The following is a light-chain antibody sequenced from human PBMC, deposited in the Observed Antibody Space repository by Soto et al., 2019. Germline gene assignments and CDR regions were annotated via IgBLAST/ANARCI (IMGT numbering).Light chain of an antibody. Sequence: VVLTQSPATLSLSPGERTTLSCRASQSVGSDLAWYQQKRGQAPRLLIYGASNRATGIPDRFSGSGSGTDFTLTISRLEPEDFAVYYCQQYGSSGTFGQGTKVDIK. CDR1: QSVGSD. J-gene: IGKJ1*01. V-gene: IGKV3-20*01. CDR3: QQYGSSGT. CDR2: GAS.